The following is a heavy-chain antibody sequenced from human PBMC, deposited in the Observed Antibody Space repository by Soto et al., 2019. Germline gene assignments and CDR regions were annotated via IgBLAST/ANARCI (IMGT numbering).Heavy chain of an antibody. Sequence: ASVKVSCKASGYTFTSYYMHWVRQAPGQGLEWMGIINPSGGSTSYAQKFQGRVTMTRDTSTSTVYMELSSLRSEDTAVYYCARDRQRSCAVAGSVVDYWGQGTLVTVSS. D-gene: IGHD6-19*01. J-gene: IGHJ4*02. CDR3: ARDRQRSCAVAGSVVDY. CDR1: GYTFTSYY. CDR2: INPSGGST. V-gene: IGHV1-46*03.